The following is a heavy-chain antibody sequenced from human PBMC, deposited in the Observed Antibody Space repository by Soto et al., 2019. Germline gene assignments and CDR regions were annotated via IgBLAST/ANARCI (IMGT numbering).Heavy chain of an antibody. CDR1: CVSFFAYY. J-gene: IGHJ6*02. D-gene: IGHD1-26*01. V-gene: IGHV4-59*08. Sequence: TLCLTCSFSCVSFFAYYWSWVRDLPVKGLEWIGYIYYSGTTDYSPSLKSRVTISVDTSKNQFSLKLSSVTAADSAIYYCARQSGGYYYYGVDVWGQGTTVTVSS. CDR2: IYYSGTT. CDR3: ARQSGGYYYYGVDV.